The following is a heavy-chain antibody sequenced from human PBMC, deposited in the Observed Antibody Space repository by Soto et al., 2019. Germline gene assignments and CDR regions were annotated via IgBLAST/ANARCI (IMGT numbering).Heavy chain of an antibody. D-gene: IGHD6-13*01. CDR2: IWYDGSVK. CDR3: AGDGQHLAPYAFEI. Sequence: QVQLVESGGGVVQPGRSLRLSCAASGFTFSNHAMHWVRQAPGKGLEWVAQIWYDGSVKNYADSMKGRFTVSRDSPKNTLFLQMNSLRVEDTAVYYCAGDGQHLAPYAFEIWGQGTLVTVSS. J-gene: IGHJ3*02. CDR1: GFTFSNHA. V-gene: IGHV3-33*01.